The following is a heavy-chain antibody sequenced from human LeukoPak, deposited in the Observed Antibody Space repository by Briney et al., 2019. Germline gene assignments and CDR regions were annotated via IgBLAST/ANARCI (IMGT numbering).Heavy chain of an antibody. CDR2: IYTSGST. CDR3: ARDLITMVRGGNVYYYYYMDV. Sequence: SETLSLTCTVSGGSISSYYWSWIRQPAGKGLEWIGRIYTSGSTNYNPSLKSRVTMSVDTSKNQFSLKLSSVTAADTAVYYCARDLITMVRGGNVYYYYYMDVWGKGTTVTISS. D-gene: IGHD3-10*01. J-gene: IGHJ6*03. V-gene: IGHV4-4*07. CDR1: GGSISSYY.